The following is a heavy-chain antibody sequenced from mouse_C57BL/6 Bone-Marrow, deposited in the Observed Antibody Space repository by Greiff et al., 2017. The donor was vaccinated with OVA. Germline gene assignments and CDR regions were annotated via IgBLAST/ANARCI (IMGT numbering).Heavy chain of an antibody. CDR1: GYTFTDYY. CDR2: INPNNGGT. V-gene: IGHV1-26*01. CDR3: ARSCLGDGYYDFDY. J-gene: IGHJ2*01. D-gene: IGHD2-3*01. Sequence: EVQLQQSGPELVKPGASVKISCKASGYTFTDYYMNWVKQSHGKSLEWIGDINPNNGGTSYNQKFKGKATLTVDKSSSTAYMELRSLTAEDSAVYYSARSCLGDGYYDFDYWGQGTTLTVSS.